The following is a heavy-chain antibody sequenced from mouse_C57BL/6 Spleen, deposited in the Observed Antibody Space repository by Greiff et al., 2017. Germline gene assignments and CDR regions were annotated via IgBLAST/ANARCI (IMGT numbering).Heavy chain of an antibody. CDR3: ARANWPEDAMDY. V-gene: IGHV2-2*01. J-gene: IGHJ4*01. CDR2: IWSGGST. D-gene: IGHD4-1*01. Sequence: QVHVKQSGPGLVQPSQCLSITCTVSGFSLTSYGVHWVRQSPGKGLEWLGVIWSGGSTDYNAAFISRLSISKDNSKSHVFFKMNSLQADDTAIYYCARANWPEDAMDYWGQGTSVTVSS. CDR1: GFSLTSYG.